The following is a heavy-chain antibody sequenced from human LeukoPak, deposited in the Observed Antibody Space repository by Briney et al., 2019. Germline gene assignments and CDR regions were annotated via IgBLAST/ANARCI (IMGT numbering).Heavy chain of an antibody. CDR1: EYTFSSNY. CDR2: LWYDGTNK. Sequence: GGSLKLSCEASEYTFSSNYMHWVRRAPGKGLQWVARLWYDGTNKYHADSVKGRFTISRDNSQSTLYLQMNSLRAEDTAVYYCPRTRNNYDSSGFSALDYWGQGTLVTVSS. CDR3: PRTRNNYDSSGFSALDY. V-gene: IGHV3-33*01. J-gene: IGHJ4*02. D-gene: IGHD3-22*01.